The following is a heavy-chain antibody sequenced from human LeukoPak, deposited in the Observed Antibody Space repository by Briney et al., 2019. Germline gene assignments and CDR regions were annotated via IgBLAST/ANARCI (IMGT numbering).Heavy chain of an antibody. CDR2: ISGSGGST. Sequence: GGSLRLSCAASGFTFSGYAMSWVRQAPGKGLEWVSAISGSGGSTYYADSVKGRFTISRDNSKNTLYLQMNSLRAEDTAVYYCAKRSYCSSTSCYLSSSWDYDAFDIWGQGTMVTVSS. CDR1: GFTFSGYA. D-gene: IGHD2-2*01. J-gene: IGHJ3*02. CDR3: AKRSYCSSTSCYLSSSWDYDAFDI. V-gene: IGHV3-23*01.